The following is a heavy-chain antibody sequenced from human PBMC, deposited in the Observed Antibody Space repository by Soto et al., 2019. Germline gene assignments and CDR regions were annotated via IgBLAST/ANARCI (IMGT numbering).Heavy chain of an antibody. D-gene: IGHD3-10*01. CDR1: GGSISTSRYY. CDR3: ARQVGSGCWYLDL. J-gene: IGHJ2*01. Sequence: QLQLQDSGPGLVKPSETLSLTCTVSGGSISTSRYYWGWIRQPPGKGLEWIGSVFYSGTTYYNPSLKSRVTISVYTSKNQFSLKLTSVTAADTAVYYCARQVGSGCWYLDLWGRGTLVTVSS. CDR2: VFYSGTT. V-gene: IGHV4-39*01.